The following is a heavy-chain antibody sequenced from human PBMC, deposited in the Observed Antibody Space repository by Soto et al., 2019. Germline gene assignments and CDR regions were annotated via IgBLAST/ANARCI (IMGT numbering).Heavy chain of an antibody. CDR3: ARGTYCSGGSCYPNFDY. V-gene: IGHV1-8*01. CDR1: GYTFTSYD. J-gene: IGHJ4*02. Sequence: ASVKVSCKASGYTFTSYDINWVRQATGQGLEWMGWMNPNSGNTDYAQKFQGRVTMTTNTPINTAYMELSSLRSGDTAVYYCARGTYCSGGSCYPNFDYWGQGTLVTVSS. CDR2: MNPNSGNT. D-gene: IGHD2-15*01.